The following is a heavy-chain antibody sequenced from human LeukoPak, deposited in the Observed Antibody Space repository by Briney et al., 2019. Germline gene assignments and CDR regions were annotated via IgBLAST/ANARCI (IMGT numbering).Heavy chain of an antibody. CDR2: INPNSGGT. Sequence: ASVKVSCKASGYTFTGYYMHWVRQAPGQGLEWMGWINPNSGGTNYAQKFQGRVTMTRDTSISTAYMELSRLRSDDTAIYFCARGPLTEVAGTTWDYWGQGTLVTVSS. CDR3: ARGPLTEVAGTTWDY. D-gene: IGHD6-19*01. V-gene: IGHV1-2*02. J-gene: IGHJ4*02. CDR1: GYTFTGYY.